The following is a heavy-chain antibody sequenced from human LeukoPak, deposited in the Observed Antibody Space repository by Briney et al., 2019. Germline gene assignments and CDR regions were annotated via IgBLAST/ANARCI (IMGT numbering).Heavy chain of an antibody. CDR1: GYTFTSYY. V-gene: IGHV1-46*01. Sequence: ASVKVSCRASGYTFTSYYMHWVRQAPGQGLEWMGIINPSGGSTSYAQKFQGRVTMTRDTSTSTVYMELSSLRSEDTAVYYCAGRGDDYNNHGDFDYWGQGTLVTVSS. CDR2: INPSGGST. CDR3: AGRGDDYNNHGDFDY. J-gene: IGHJ4*02. D-gene: IGHD4-11*01.